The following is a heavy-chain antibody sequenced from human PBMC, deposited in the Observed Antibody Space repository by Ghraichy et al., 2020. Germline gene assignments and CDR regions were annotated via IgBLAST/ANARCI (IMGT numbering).Heavy chain of an antibody. CDR2: VTTGGGNT. CDR1: GFTFSSCA. CDR3: AKAIPGTGSWGS. Sequence: GGSLRLSCVASGFTFSSCAMTWVRQAPGKGLEWVSTVTTGGGNTYYADSVKGRFTISRDNSKSTVYLQMNSLRAEDTAVYYCAKAIPGTGSWGSWGQGALVTVSS. D-gene: IGHD3-10*01. V-gene: IGHV3-23*01. J-gene: IGHJ4*02.